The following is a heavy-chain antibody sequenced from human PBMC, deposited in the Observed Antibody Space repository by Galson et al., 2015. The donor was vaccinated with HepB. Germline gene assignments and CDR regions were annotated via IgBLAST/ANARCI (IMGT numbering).Heavy chain of an antibody. J-gene: IGHJ4*02. V-gene: IGHV1-18*01. CDR2: ISSYNGNT. Sequence: SVKVSCKASGYTFTSYGISWVRQAPGQGLEWMGWISSYNGNTKYAQKFQGRVTMTTDTSTSTAYMELRSLRSDDGAVYYCARDESIVGGSGGYWGQGTLVTVSS. CDR1: GYTFTSYG. D-gene: IGHD1-26*01. CDR3: ARDESIVGGSGGY.